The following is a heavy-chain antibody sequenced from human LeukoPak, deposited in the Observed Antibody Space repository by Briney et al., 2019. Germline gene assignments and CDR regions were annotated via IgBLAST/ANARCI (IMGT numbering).Heavy chain of an antibody. J-gene: IGHJ4*02. Sequence: VASVKVSCKASGYTFTSYDINWVRQATGQGLGWMGWMNPNSGNTGYAQKFQGRVTMTRNTSISTAYMELRSLRSEDTAVYSCARGGTTVTTDLDYWGQGTLVTVSS. V-gene: IGHV1-8*01. CDR1: GYTFTSYD. D-gene: IGHD4-17*01. CDR3: ARGGTTVTTDLDY. CDR2: MNPNSGNT.